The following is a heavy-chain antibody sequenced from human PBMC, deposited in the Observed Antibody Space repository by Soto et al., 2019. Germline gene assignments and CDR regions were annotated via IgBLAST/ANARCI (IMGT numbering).Heavy chain of an antibody. D-gene: IGHD2-15*01. Sequence: ASVKVSCKASGGTFSSYTISWVRQAPGQGLEWMGRIIPILGIANYAQKFQGRVTITADKSTSTAYMELSSLRSEDTAVYYCAALPGVVVAATAAFDIWGQGTMVTVS. CDR2: IIPILGIA. V-gene: IGHV1-69*02. J-gene: IGHJ3*02. CDR3: AALPGVVVAATAAFDI. CDR1: GGTFSSYT.